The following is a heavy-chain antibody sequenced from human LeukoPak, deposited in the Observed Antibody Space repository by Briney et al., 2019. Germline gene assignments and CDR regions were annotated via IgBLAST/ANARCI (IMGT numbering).Heavy chain of an antibody. CDR3: ARGTCSGGGCYPDGGWFDP. J-gene: IGHJ5*02. Sequence: ASVKVSCKPSGYTFTAQYIHWVRQGPGPGLECMGWINPKSGVTNYAQKFPGRVTMTRDTSITTAFMKLNRLRSDDTAVYYCARGTCSGGGCYPDGGWFDPCGQGTLVTVSS. CDR2: INPKSGVT. CDR1: GYTFTAQY. V-gene: IGHV1-2*02. D-gene: IGHD2-15*01.